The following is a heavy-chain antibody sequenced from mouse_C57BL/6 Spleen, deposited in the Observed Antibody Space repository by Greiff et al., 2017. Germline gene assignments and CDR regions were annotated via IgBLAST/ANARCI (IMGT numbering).Heavy chain of an antibody. CDR1: GFTFSDYG. D-gene: IGHD3-3*01. CDR2: ISSGSSTI. V-gene: IGHV5-17*01. Sequence: EVHLVESGRGLVKPGGSLSISCAASGFTFSDYGMHWVRQAPEKGLEWVAYISSGSSTIYYADTVTGRYTISRDNAKNTLLLQLTSLRSEDTAMYYCAREGLGFDYWGQGTTLTVSS. CDR3: AREGLGFDY. J-gene: IGHJ2*01.